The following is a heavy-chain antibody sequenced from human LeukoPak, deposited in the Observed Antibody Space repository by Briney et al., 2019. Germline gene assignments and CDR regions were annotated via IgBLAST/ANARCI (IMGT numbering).Heavy chain of an antibody. CDR3: ARVYSSSWYGWFDP. Sequence: ASVTVSCKASGYTFTFYGFSWVRQPPGQGLEWVGCISTYNGNTNYAQKLQGRVTMTTDTSTSTAYMEMRSLRADDTAVYYCARVYSSSWYGWFDPWGQGTLVTVSS. CDR2: ISTYNGNT. J-gene: IGHJ5*02. V-gene: IGHV1-18*01. D-gene: IGHD6-13*01. CDR1: GYTFTFYG.